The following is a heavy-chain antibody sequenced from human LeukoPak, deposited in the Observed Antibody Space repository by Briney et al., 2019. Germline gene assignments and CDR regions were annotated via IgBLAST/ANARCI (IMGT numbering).Heavy chain of an antibody. CDR3: AKDGPVGATDY. V-gene: IGHV3-23*01. CDR1: GFTFSSYA. CDR2: FSATGNT. Sequence: GGSLRLSCAASGFTFSSYAMSWVRKAPGKGLEWVSAFSATGNTYYADSVKGRFTISRDNSKNTLYLQMNSLRAEDTAVYYCAKDGPVGATDYWGQGTLVTVSS. J-gene: IGHJ4*02. D-gene: IGHD1-26*01.